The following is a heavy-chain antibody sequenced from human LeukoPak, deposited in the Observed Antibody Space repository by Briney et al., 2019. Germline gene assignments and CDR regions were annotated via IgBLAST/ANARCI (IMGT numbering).Heavy chain of an antibody. CDR1: GFSFSDHY. CDR3: ARDRVGSSTSCYDY. V-gene: IGHV3-11*01. J-gene: IGHJ4*02. D-gene: IGHD2-2*01. Sequence: GGSLRLSCAASGFSFSDHYMSWIRQAPGKGLEWVSYMSSSDNPIYYADSVKGRFTICRDNAKKSLYLQMNNLRAEDTAVYYCARDRVGSSTSCYDYWGQGTLVTVSS. CDR2: MSSSDNPI.